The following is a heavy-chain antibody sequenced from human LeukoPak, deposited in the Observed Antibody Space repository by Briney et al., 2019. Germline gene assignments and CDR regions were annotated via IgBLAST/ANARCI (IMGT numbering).Heavy chain of an antibody. CDR2: IYYNGST. V-gene: IGHV4-59*08. CDR3: ARIYCIRCGCYEVY. J-gene: IGHJ4*02. D-gene: IGHD2-15*01. Sequence: SGTLSLTCLVSGXSMSGYSWTWIRQHPGKGLEWIAYIYYNGSTNSNPSLKSRVTMSLDTSKKQFSLRVRPVTAADTAVYYCARIYCIRCGCYEVYWGQGTLVTVSS. CDR1: GXSMSGYS.